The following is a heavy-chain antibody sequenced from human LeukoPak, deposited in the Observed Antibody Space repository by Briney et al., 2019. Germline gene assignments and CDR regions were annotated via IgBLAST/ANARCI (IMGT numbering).Heavy chain of an antibody. CDR1: GGSISSYY. Sequence: PSETLSLTCTVSGGSISSYYWSWIRQPPGKGLEWIGYIYYSGSTNYNPSLKSRVTISVDTSKNQFSLKLSSVTAADTAVYYCARDFGYGSGNPGFDPWGQGTLVTVSS. CDR3: ARDFGYGSGNPGFDP. V-gene: IGHV4-59*01. J-gene: IGHJ5*02. D-gene: IGHD3-10*01. CDR2: IYYSGST.